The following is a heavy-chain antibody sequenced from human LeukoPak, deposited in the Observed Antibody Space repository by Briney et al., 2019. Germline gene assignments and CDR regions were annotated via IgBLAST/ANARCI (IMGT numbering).Heavy chain of an antibody. CDR2: ISGSGGTT. CDR1: GFTFSSYA. J-gene: IGHJ4*02. CDR3: AKHDFWSALDPIDY. Sequence: GGSLRLSCAASGFTFSSYAMSWVRQAPGKGLECVSAISGSGGTTYYADSVKGRFTISRDNSKNTLYLQMNSLRAEDTAVYYCAKHDFWSALDPIDYWGQATLVTVSS. V-gene: IGHV3-23*01. D-gene: IGHD3-3*01.